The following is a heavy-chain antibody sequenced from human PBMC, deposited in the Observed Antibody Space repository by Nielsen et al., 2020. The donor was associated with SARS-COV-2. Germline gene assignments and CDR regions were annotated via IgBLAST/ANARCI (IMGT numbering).Heavy chain of an antibody. CDR2: IYYSGST. D-gene: IGHD3-3*01. V-gene: IGHV4-59*01. CDR3: ARIAPITIFGVVSWFDP. J-gene: IGHJ5*02. Sequence: SETLSLTCTVSGGSISSDYCSWIRQPPGKGLEWIGYIYYSGSTNYNPSLKSRVTISVDTSKSQFSLKLSSVTAADTAVYYCARIAPITIFGVVSWFDPWGQGTLVTVSS. CDR1: GGSISSDY.